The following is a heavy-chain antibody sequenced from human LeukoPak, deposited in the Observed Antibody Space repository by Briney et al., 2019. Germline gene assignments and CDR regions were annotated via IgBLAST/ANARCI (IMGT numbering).Heavy chain of an antibody. Sequence: GGTLRLSCAASGFTFDDYAMHWVRQAPGKGLEWVSGISWNSGSIGYADSVKGRFTISRDNAKNSLYLQMNSLRAEDMALYYCAKGSLTGYYLFDYWGQGTLVTVSS. V-gene: IGHV3-9*03. CDR2: ISWNSGSI. CDR3: AKGSLTGYYLFDY. D-gene: IGHD3-9*01. J-gene: IGHJ4*02. CDR1: GFTFDDYA.